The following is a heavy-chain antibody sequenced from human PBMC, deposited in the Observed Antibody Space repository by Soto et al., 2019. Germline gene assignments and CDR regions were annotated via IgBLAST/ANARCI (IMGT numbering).Heavy chain of an antibody. V-gene: IGHV3-7*01. D-gene: IGHD2-2*03. CDR3: ARVDYYYYYMDV. Sequence: PGGSLRLSCAASGFTFSNYWMSWVRQAPGKGLEWVANIKQDGSEKHYVDSVKGRFTISRDNAKNTLYLQMNSLRAEDTAVYYCARVDYYYYYMDVWGKGTTVTVSS. CDR2: IKQDGSEK. J-gene: IGHJ6*03. CDR1: GFTFSNYW.